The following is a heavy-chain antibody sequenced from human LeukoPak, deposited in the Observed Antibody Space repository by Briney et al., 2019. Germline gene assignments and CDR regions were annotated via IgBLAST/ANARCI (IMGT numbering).Heavy chain of an antibody. D-gene: IGHD3-10*01. CDR3: ASTMVRGVDY. J-gene: IGHJ4*02. Sequence: NPSESLSLTCTVSGGSISSSSYYWGWIRQPPGKGLEWIGSIYYSVSTYYNPSLKSRVTISVDTSKNQFSLKLSSVTAADTAVYYCASTMVRGVDYWGQGTLVTVSS. CDR2: IYYSVST. CDR1: GGSISSSSYY. V-gene: IGHV4-39*01.